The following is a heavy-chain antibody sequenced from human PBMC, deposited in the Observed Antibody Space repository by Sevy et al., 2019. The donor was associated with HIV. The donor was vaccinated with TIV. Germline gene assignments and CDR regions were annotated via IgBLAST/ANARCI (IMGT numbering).Heavy chain of an antibody. CDR3: ARDSTTRPRVLDY. CDR2: IYFTGNT. V-gene: IGHV4-59*01. J-gene: IGHJ4*02. CDR1: GGSISSYF. D-gene: IGHD1-1*01. Sequence: SETLSLTCSVSGGSISSYFWTWVRQSPGKGLEWIGNIYFTGNTDYSPPLKSRVPLSLDTSKSQFSLTLKSVTAADTAIYFCARDSTTRPRVLDYWGQGTLVTVSS.